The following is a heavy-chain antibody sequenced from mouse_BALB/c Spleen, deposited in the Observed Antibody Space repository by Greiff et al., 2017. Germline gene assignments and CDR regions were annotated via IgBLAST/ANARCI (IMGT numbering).Heavy chain of an antibody. CDR3: ARGDYYYAMDY. Sequence: VHVKQSGPELVKPGASVKMSCKASGYTFTSYVMHWVKQKPGQGLEWIGYINPYNDGTKYNEKFKGKATLTSDKSSSTAYMELSSLTSEDSAVYYCARGDYYYAMDYWGQGTSVTVSS. CDR1: GYTFTSYV. J-gene: IGHJ4*01. V-gene: IGHV1-14*01. D-gene: IGHD2-4*01. CDR2: INPYNDGT.